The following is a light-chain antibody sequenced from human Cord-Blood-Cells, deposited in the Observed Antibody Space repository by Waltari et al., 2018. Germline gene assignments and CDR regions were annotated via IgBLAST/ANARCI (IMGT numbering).Light chain of an antibody. J-gene: IGLJ1*01. CDR2: EVS. CDR3: SSYTSSSTYV. CDR1: SRAVGSFNF. Sequence: QAALTQTASVSGSPGPSLTISCTGPSRAVGSFNFVSWYHQHPGKAPKLMIYEVSNRPSGVSNRFSGSKSGNTASLTISGLQAEDEADYYCSSYTSSSTYVFGTGTKVTVL. V-gene: IGLV2-14*01.